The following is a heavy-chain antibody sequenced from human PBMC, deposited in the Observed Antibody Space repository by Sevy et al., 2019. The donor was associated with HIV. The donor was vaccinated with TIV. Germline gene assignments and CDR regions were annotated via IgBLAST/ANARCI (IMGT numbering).Heavy chain of an antibody. J-gene: IGHJ3*01. D-gene: IGHD3-10*01. Sequence: GGSLRLSCVASGFTFSAYTMNWVHQAPGKGLQWVSSISGLSNYIYYADSLKGRFTISRDNAKNSLYLQMNSLRDEDTAVYYCARPYGSGSWEAFDVWGQGTMITVSS. CDR3: ARPYGSGSWEAFDV. CDR2: ISGLSNYI. CDR1: GFTFSAYT. V-gene: IGHV3-21*06.